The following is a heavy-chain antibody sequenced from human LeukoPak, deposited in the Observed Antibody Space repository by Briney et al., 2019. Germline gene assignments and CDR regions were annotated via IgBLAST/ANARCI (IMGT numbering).Heavy chain of an antibody. D-gene: IGHD5-24*01. CDR2: IKHDGSEE. CDR3: AKGWRWPPLFDY. Sequence: GGSLRLSCAASGFILSGYFMSWVRQAPGKGLEWVASIKHDGSEEYYVDSVRGRFTISRDNTKSSLYLQMSSLRAEDTAVYYCAKGWRWPPLFDYWGQGTLVTVSS. CDR1: GFILSGYF. V-gene: IGHV3-7*01. J-gene: IGHJ4*02.